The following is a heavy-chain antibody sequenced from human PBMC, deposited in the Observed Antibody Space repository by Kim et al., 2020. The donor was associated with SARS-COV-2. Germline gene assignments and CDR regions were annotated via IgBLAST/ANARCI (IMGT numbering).Heavy chain of an antibody. CDR2: IKQDGREK. D-gene: IGHD3-10*02. CDR1: GFTFINYY. CDR3: ARGGGVVRGVLLDF. V-gene: IGHV3-7*03. J-gene: IGHJ4*02. Sequence: GGSLRLSCAASGFTFINYYMTWVRQAPGKGLEWVANIKQDGREKYYVDSVKGRFTISRDNAKNSLYLQMNSQRAEDTAGYYCARGGGVVRGVLLDFWGQGTLVPVAS.